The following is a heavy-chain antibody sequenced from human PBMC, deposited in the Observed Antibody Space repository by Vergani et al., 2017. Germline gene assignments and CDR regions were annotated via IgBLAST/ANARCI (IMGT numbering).Heavy chain of an antibody. Sequence: QVQLVQSGAEVKKPGSSVKVSCKASGGTFSSYTISWVRQAPGQGLEWMGRIIPILGIANYAQKFQGRVTITADKSTSTDYMELSSLRSEDTAVYYCARDLGYGSGTNWFDPWGQGTLVTVSS. D-gene: IGHD3-10*01. V-gene: IGHV1-69*08. CDR2: IIPILGIA. J-gene: IGHJ5*02. CDR1: GGTFSSYT. CDR3: ARDLGYGSGTNWFDP.